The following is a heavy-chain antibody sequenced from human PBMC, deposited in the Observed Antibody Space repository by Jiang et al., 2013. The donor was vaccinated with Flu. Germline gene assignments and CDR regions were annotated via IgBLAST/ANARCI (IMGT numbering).Heavy chain of an antibody. CDR1: GFTFSSYW. J-gene: IGHJ4*02. D-gene: IGHD6-13*01. CDR3: ARDDSSWSGYYFDY. V-gene: IGHV3-7*03. Sequence: GLVQPGGSLRLSCAASGFTFSSYWMSWVRQAPGKGLEWVANIKQDGSEKYYVDSVKGRFTISRDNAKNSLYLQMNSLRAEDTAVYYCARDDSSWSGYYFDYWGQGTLVTVSS. CDR2: IKQDGSEK.